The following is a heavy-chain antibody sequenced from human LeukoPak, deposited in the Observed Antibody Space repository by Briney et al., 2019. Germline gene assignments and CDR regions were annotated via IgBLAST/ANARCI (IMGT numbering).Heavy chain of an antibody. J-gene: IGHJ4*02. Sequence: ASVKVSCQASGGTFSSYAISWVRQAPGQGLEWMGWISAYNGNTNYAQKLQGRVTMTTDTSTSTAYMELRSLRSDDTAVYYCARSYSSSWPYFDYWGQGTLVTVSS. D-gene: IGHD6-13*01. V-gene: IGHV1-18*01. CDR1: GGTFSSYA. CDR2: ISAYNGNT. CDR3: ARSYSSSWPYFDY.